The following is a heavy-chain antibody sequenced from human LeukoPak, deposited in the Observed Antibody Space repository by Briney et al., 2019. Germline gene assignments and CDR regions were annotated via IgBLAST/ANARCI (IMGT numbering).Heavy chain of an antibody. CDR1: GFTFSSYG. CDR2: ISYDGSNK. D-gene: IGHD6-13*01. J-gene: IGHJ4*02. Sequence: GGSLRLSCAASGFTFSSYGMYWVRQAPGKGLEWVAVISYDGSNKYYADSVKGRLTISRDNSKNTLYLQMNSLRAEDTAVYYCARVDRAISTTGTLGDWGQGTLVTVSS. CDR3: ARVDRAISTTGTLGD. V-gene: IGHV3-30*03.